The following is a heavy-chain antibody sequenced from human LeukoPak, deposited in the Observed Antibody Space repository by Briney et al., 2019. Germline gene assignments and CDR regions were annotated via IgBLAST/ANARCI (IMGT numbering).Heavy chain of an antibody. CDR3: ARGSYSNYPYYYYYMDV. J-gene: IGHJ6*03. V-gene: IGHV1-69*05. CDR1: GGTLSSYA. CDR2: IIPIFGTA. Sequence: EASVKVSCKASGGTLSSYAISWVRQAPGQGLEWMGGIIPIFGTANYAQKFQGRVTITTDDSTSTAYMELSSLRSEDTAVCYCARGSYSNYPYYYYYMDVWGKGTTVIVSS. D-gene: IGHD4-11*01.